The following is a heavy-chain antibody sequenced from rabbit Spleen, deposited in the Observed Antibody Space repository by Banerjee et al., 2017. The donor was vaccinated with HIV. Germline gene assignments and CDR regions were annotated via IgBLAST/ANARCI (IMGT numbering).Heavy chain of an antibody. D-gene: IGHD1-1*01. V-gene: IGHV1S47*01. CDR2: IYNGDGST. J-gene: IGHJ4*01. CDR3: TRDDGSGHYIDGYFNL. CDR1: GFSFSKNY. Sequence: EESGGDLVKPEGSLTLTCTASGFSFSKNYWMCWVRQAPGKGPEWIACIYNGDGSTYYASWVNGRFTISRSTSLNTVTLQMTSLTAADTATYFCTRDDGSGHYIDGYFNLWGPGTLVTV.